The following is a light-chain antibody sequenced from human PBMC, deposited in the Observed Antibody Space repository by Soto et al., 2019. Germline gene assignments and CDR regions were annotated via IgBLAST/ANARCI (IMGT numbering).Light chain of an antibody. CDR1: QSVSSSY. J-gene: IGKJ4*01. V-gene: IGKV3-20*01. CDR3: QQYGSSPLT. Sequence: EIVMTQSPGTLSLYKGERATLSCRASQSVSSSYLAWYQQKPGQAPRLLIYGASSRATGIPDRFSGSGSGTDFTLTISRLEPEDFAVYYCQQYGSSPLTFGGGTKVDIK. CDR2: GAS.